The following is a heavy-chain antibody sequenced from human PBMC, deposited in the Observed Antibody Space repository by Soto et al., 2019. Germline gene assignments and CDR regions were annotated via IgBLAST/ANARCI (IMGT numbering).Heavy chain of an antibody. D-gene: IGHD2-2*01. CDR2: ISYDGSNK. CDR3: ARDHRKPGAVPYYYGGMYA. V-gene: IGHV3-30-3*01. J-gene: IGHJ6*02. CDR1: GFTFSSYA. Sequence: GGSLRLSCAASGFTFSSYAMHWVRQAPGKGLEWVAVISYDGSNKYYADSVKGRFTISRDNSRNTLYLQMSSLRAEDTAVYYCARDHRKPGAVPYYYGGMYAWGQGTTVIVSS.